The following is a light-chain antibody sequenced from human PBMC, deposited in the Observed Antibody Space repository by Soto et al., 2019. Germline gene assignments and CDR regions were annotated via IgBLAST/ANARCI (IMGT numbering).Light chain of an antibody. CDR1: RSISFW. CDR3: QQYNVYSPT. CDR2: DAS. J-gene: IGKJ1*01. V-gene: IGKV1-5*01. Sequence: DIQMTQSPSTLSASVGDRVTITCRASRSISFWLAWYQQKPGKAPNLLIYDASTLQSGVPSRFSGSGSGTEFTLTISRLQPDDFATYYCQQYNVYSPTFGQGTKVDIK.